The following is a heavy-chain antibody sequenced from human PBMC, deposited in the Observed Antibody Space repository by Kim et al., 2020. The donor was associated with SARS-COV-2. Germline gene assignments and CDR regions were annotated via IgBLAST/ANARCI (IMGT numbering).Heavy chain of an antibody. CDR2: INHSGST. CDR1: GGSFSGYY. J-gene: IGHJ3*02. D-gene: IGHD3-9*01. Sequence: SETLSLTCAVYGGSFSGYYWSWIRQPPGKGLEWIGEINHSGSTNYNPSLKSRVTISVDTSKNQFSLKLSSVTAADTAVYYCARAGFDLILTGYQTHAFDIWGQGTMVTVSS. CDR3: ARAGFDLILTGYQTHAFDI. V-gene: IGHV4-34*01.